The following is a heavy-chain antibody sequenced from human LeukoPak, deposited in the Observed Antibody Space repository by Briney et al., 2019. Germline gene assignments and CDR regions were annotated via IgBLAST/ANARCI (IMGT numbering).Heavy chain of an antibody. CDR3: ARGPYGAVAGTFGDLDY. V-gene: IGHV1-8*01. CDR2: MNPNSGNT. Sequence: ASVKVSCKASGYTFTSYDINWVRQATGQGLEWMGWMNPNSGNTGYAQKFQGRVTMIRNTSISTAYMELSSLRSEDTAVYYCARGPYGAVAGTFGDLDYWGQGTLVTVSS. CDR1: GYTFTSYD. J-gene: IGHJ4*02. D-gene: IGHD6-19*01.